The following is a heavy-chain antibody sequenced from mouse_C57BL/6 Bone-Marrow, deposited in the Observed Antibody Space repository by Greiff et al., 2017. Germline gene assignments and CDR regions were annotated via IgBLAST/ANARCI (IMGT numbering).Heavy chain of an antibody. D-gene: IGHD1-1*01. CDR3: ARGDYGSRCAY. J-gene: IGHJ3*01. Sequence: EVQLQQSGPELVKPGASVKIPCKASGYTFTVYNMDWVKQIHGRSLAWIGDINPNLGGTIYNQKFKGKATSTVDQSSSTAYMVLRRLTSAHTAVYYCARGDYGSRCAYWGQGTLVTVSA. CDR2: INPNLGGT. V-gene: IGHV1-18*01. CDR1: GYTFTVYN.